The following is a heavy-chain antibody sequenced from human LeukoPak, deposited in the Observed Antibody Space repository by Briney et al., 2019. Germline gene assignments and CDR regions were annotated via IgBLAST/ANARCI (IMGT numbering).Heavy chain of an antibody. CDR3: AKAEYYYDSSIDY. D-gene: IGHD3-22*01. CDR2: ISYDGSNK. J-gene: IGHJ4*02. CDR1: GFTFSSYG. Sequence: PGGSLRLSCAASGFTFSSYGMHWVRQAPGKGLEWVAVISYDGSNKYYADSVKGRFTISRDNSKNTLYLQTNSLRAEDTAVYYCAKAEYYYDSSIDYWGQGTLVTVSS. V-gene: IGHV3-30*18.